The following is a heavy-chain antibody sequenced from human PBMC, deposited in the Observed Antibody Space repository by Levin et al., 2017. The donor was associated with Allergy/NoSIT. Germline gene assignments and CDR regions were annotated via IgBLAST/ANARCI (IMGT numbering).Heavy chain of an antibody. CDR1: GFTFDDYA. J-gene: IGHJ4*02. V-gene: IGHV3-9*01. CDR2: ISWNSGSI. CDR3: AKDRSTGSFVRLDY. Sequence: SLKISCAASGFTFDDYAMHWVRQAPGKGLEWVSGISWNSGSIGYADSVKGRFTISRDNAKNSLYLQMNSLRAESTALYYCAKDRSTGSFVRLDYWGQGTLVTVSS. D-gene: IGHD3-9*01.